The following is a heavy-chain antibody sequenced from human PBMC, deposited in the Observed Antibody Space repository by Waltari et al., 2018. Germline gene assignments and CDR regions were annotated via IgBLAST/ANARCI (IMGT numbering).Heavy chain of an antibody. Sequence: QLQLQESGPGLVKPSETLSLTCTVSGGSIGSSSYYWGWLRQPPGKGLEWIGSIYYSGSTYYNPSLKSRVTISVDTSKNQFSLKLSSVTAADTAVYYCARLSLDNWNYAYWGQGTLVTVSS. V-gene: IGHV4-39*01. CDR1: GGSIGSSSYY. CDR3: ARLSLDNWNYAY. J-gene: IGHJ4*02. D-gene: IGHD1-20*01. CDR2: IYYSGST.